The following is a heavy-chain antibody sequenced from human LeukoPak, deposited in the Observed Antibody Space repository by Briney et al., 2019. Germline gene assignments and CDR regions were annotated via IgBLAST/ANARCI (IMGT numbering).Heavy chain of an antibody. Sequence: GGSLRLSCAASGFTFSSYSMNWVRQAPGEGLEWVSSISSSSSYIYYADSVKGRFTISRDNAKNSLYLQMNSLRAEDTAVYYCARDSSGPLFDYWGQGTLVTVSS. CDR3: ARDSSGPLFDY. CDR1: GFTFSSYS. J-gene: IGHJ4*02. V-gene: IGHV3-21*01. CDR2: ISSSSSYI. D-gene: IGHD6-19*01.